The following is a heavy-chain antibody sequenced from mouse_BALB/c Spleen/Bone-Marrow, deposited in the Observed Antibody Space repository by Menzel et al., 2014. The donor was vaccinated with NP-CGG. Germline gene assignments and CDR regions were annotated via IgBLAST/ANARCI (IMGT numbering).Heavy chain of an antibody. V-gene: IGHV1-7*01. CDR2: INPSTGYT. D-gene: IGHD2-1*01. CDR3: ARKGYGNYHYYAMDY. J-gene: IGHJ4*01. Sequence: QVQLKESGAEPAKPGASVKMSCKASGYTFTSYWMYWIKQGPGQGLEWIGYINPSTGYTEYNQKFKDKATLTADKSSNTAYMQLSSLTSEDSAVYYCARKGYGNYHYYAMDYWGQGTSVTVSS. CDR1: GYTFTSYW.